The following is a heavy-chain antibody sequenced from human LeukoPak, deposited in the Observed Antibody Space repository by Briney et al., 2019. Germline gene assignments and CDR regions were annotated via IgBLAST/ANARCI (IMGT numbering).Heavy chain of an antibody. CDR2: IYYSGST. J-gene: IGHJ6*02. CDR3: ARGSPDYYYYGMDV. Sequence: SETLSLTCAVYGGSFSGYYWSWIRQPPGKGLEWIGYIYYSGSTNYNPSLKSRVTISVDTSKNQFSLKLSSVTAADTAVYYCARGSPDYYYYGMDVWGQGTTVTVSS. CDR1: GGSFSGYY. V-gene: IGHV4-59*01.